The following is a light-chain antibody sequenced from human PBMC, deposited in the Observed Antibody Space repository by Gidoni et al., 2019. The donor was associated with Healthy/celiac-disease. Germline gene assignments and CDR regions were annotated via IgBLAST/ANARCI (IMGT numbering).Light chain of an antibody. J-gene: IGKJ3*01. Sequence: DIQMTQSPSSLSASVGDRVTITCRASQSISSYLNWYQQKPGKAPKLLIYAASSLQSGVPSRFSGSGSGTDFTLTISSLQPEDFATYYCQQSYSTPQTVGPXTKVDIK. V-gene: IGKV1-39*01. CDR2: AAS. CDR3: QQSYSTPQT. CDR1: QSISSY.